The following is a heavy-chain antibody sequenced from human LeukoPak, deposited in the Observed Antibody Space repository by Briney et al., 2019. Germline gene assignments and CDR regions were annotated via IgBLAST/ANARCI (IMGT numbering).Heavy chain of an antibody. V-gene: IGHV3-23*01. J-gene: IGHJ4*02. CDR2: ISGSGGRT. CDR3: AKRGVVIRVILVGFHKEAYYFDS. Sequence: GGSLRLSCAVSGITLSNYGMSWVRQAPGKGLEWVAGISGSGGRTNYADSVKGRFTISRDNPKNTLYLQMSSLRAEGTAVYFCAKRGVVIRVILVGFHKEAYYFDSWGQGALVTVSS. D-gene: IGHD3-22*01. CDR1: GITLSNYG.